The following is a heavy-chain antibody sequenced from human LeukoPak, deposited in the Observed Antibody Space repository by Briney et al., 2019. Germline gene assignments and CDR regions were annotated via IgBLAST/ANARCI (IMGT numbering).Heavy chain of an antibody. D-gene: IGHD6-6*01. V-gene: IGHV1-69*05. CDR1: GGTFSSYA. Sequence: GASVKVSCKASGGTFSSYAISWVRQAPGQGLEWMGGIIPIFGTANYAQKFQGRVTITTDESTSTAHMELSSLRSEDTAVYYCAREVAGQLGNWGQGTLVTVSS. J-gene: IGHJ4*02. CDR3: AREVAGQLGN. CDR2: IIPIFGTA.